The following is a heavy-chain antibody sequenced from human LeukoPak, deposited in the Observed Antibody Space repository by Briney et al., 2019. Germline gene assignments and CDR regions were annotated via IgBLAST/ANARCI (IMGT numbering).Heavy chain of an antibody. Sequence: GGSLRLSCAASGFTFSSYSMNWVRQAPGKGLEWVSSISSSSSYIYYADSVKGRFTISRDNAKNSLYLQMNSLRAEDTAVYYCARVRQQLAKEGVRSGPGVAYYYYMDVWGKGTTVTVSS. CDR1: GFTFSSYS. J-gene: IGHJ6*03. CDR3: ARVRQQLAKEGVRSGPGVAYYYYMDV. CDR2: ISSSSSYI. D-gene: IGHD6-13*01. V-gene: IGHV3-21*01.